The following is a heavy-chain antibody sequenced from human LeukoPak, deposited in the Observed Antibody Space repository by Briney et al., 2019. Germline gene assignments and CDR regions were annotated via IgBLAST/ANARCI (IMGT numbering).Heavy chain of an antibody. V-gene: IGHV3-23*01. CDR1: RFTLSSYV. Sequence: GGSLRLSCAPSRFTLSSYVMSWVRQAAGPEREWVSAISGSGGSTYYADSVKGRFTISRDNSKSTLYLQMNSLRAKDTAVYYCANGRSTYDYYMDVWGKGTTVTVSS. J-gene: IGHJ6*03. CDR3: ANGRSTYDYYMDV. CDR2: ISGSGGST.